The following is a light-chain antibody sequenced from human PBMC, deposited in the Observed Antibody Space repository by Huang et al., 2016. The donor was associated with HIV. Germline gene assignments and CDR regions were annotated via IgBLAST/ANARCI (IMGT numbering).Light chain of an antibody. J-gene: IGKJ4*01. CDR1: QGSSNS. CDR2: AAS. V-gene: IGKV1-27*01. CDR3: QKYDSAPLT. Sequence: DIQMTQSPSSLSASVGDRVTITCRASQGSSNSLAWYQQKPGKVPRLLIYAASTLQSGVPSRFSGSRSGRDFSLTIGSLQPEDVATYYCQKYDSAPLTFGGGTKVEI.